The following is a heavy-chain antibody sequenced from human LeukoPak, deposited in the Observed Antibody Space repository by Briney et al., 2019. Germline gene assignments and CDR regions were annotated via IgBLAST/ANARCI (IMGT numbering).Heavy chain of an antibody. CDR3: ARDARIAAPVYYYYMDV. CDR2: IKQDGSEQ. V-gene: IGHV3-7*01. D-gene: IGHD6-13*01. Sequence: PGGSLRLSCAASGFTYSNYWMTWVRQAPGKGLEWVANIKQDGSEQYYVDSVKGRFTISRDNAKNSLYLQMNSLRAEDTAVYYCARDARIAAPVYYYYMDVWGKGTTVTISS. J-gene: IGHJ6*03. CDR1: GFTYSNYW.